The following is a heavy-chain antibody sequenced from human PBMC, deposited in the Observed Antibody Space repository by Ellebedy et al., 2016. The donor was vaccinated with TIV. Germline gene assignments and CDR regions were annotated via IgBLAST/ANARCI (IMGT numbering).Heavy chain of an antibody. D-gene: IGHD1-7*01. Sequence: MPSETLSLTCTVSGYSISSGYVWVWIRQPPGKRLEWIGSIYHSGYTYYNPSLKSRVTVLVDTSKNQFSLKLSSVTAADTALYYCARDKGTTSFAIWGQGTMVTVSS. CDR1: GYSISSGYV. CDR3: ARDKGTTSFAI. J-gene: IGHJ3*02. V-gene: IGHV4-38-2*02. CDR2: IYHSGYT.